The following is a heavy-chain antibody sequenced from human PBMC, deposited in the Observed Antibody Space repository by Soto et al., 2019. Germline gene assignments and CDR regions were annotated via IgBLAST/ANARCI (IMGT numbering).Heavy chain of an antibody. CDR3: ARVLDSSGFYYPDY. Sequence: QVPLVQSGAEVKKPGASVKVSCKASGYTFISYGISWVRQAPGQGLEWMGWISTYNGDTAYAQKLQGRVTRTTDTSTSTSYMELRSLRSDDTAVYYCARVLDSSGFYYPDYWGQGTLVTVSS. CDR2: ISTYNGDT. V-gene: IGHV1-18*01. CDR1: GYTFISYG. D-gene: IGHD3-22*01. J-gene: IGHJ4*02.